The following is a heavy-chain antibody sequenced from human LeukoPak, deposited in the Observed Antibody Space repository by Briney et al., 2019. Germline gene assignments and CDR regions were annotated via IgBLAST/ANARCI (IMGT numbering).Heavy chain of an antibody. V-gene: IGHV3-23*01. Sequence: GGSLRLSCAASGFTFSSYGMSWVRQAPGKGLEWVSSITGSGSSTFYADSVKGRITISRDNSKNTLFLQMNSLRAEDTAVYYCAREARYSYGINYFDYWGQGTLVTVSS. J-gene: IGHJ4*02. D-gene: IGHD5-18*01. CDR3: AREARYSYGINYFDY. CDR1: GFTFSSYG. CDR2: ITGSGSST.